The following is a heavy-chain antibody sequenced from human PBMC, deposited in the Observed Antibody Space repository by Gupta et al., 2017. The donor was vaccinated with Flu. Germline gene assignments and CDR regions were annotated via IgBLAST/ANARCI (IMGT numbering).Heavy chain of an antibody. Sequence: EVQLVESGGGLVQPGGSVRLSCAASGFTVSSNYMRWVRQAPGQGLEWVSVIYSGGSTYYADSVKGRFTISRDNSKNTLYLQMNSLRAEDTAVYYCARRGVDSGVTMIVGSYGMDVWGQGTTVTVSS. J-gene: IGHJ6*02. CDR3: ARRGVDSGVTMIVGSYGMDV. D-gene: IGHD3-22*01. V-gene: IGHV3-66*02. CDR2: IYSGGST. CDR1: GFTVSSNY.